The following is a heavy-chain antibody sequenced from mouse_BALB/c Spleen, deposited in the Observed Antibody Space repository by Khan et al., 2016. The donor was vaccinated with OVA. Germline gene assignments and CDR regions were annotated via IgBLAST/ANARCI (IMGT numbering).Heavy chain of an antibody. Sequence: QVQLQQSGPDLVKPGTSVRISCKASGYTFTTYYIHWVKQRPGQGLEWIGWIFPGNVNTKYNEKFKGKATLTADKSSSTAHMQLSSLTSEDSAVYFCARDEYFVGDAMDYWGQGSSVTVSS. V-gene: IGHV1S56*01. J-gene: IGHJ4*01. CDR3: ARDEYFVGDAMDY. CDR2: IFPGNVNT. CDR1: GYTFTTYY.